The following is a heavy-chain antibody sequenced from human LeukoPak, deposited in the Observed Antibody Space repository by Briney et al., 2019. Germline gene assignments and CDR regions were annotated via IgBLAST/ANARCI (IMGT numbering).Heavy chain of an antibody. J-gene: IGHJ4*02. CDR2: INPSGGST. CDR1: GYTFTSYY. D-gene: IGHD1-14*01. CDR3: ARISQDQSGDY. Sequence: ASVKVSCTSSGYTFTSYYMHWVRQAPGQGLEWMGIINPSGGSTSYAQKFQGRVTMTRDTSTSTVYMELSSLRSEDTAVYYCARISQDQSGDYWGQGTLVTVSS. V-gene: IGHV1-46*01.